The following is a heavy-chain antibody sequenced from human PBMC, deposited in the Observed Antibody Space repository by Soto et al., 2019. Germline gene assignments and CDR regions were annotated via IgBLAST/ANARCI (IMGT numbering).Heavy chain of an antibody. Sequence: GTLILSGAASGFTFRSYSMNWVRQAPGKGLEWVSYISSSSSTIYYADSVEGRFTISRDNAKNSLYLQMNSLRDEDMAVYYCAREGIKGITIFGVVTAPPDYWGQGTLVTVSS. J-gene: IGHJ4*02. CDR1: GFTFRSYS. V-gene: IGHV3-48*02. CDR3: AREGIKGITIFGVVTAPPDY. CDR2: ISSSSSTI. D-gene: IGHD3-3*01.